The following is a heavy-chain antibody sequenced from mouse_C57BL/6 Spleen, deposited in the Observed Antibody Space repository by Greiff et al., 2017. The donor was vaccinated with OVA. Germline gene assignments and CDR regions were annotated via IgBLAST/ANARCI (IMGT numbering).Heavy chain of an antibody. CDR3: ARAVTVGATDY. J-gene: IGHJ2*01. CDR1: GYTFTSYG. Sequence: QVQLKQSGAELARPGASVKLSCKASGYTFTSYGISWVKQRTGKGLEWIGEIYPRSGNTYYTEKFKGKATLTADNASISSYMELRSLTSEDSAVYFCARAVTVGATDYWGQGTTLTVSS. CDR2: IYPRSGNT. V-gene: IGHV1-81*01. D-gene: IGHD1-1*01.